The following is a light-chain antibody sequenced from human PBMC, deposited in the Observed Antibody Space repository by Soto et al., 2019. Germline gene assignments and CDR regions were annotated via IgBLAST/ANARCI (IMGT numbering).Light chain of an antibody. CDR1: QTLQHVTGKTF. CDR2: EVS. V-gene: IGKV2D-29*02. CDR3: MQSTQLPPT. J-gene: IGKJ5*01. Sequence: DGVMTLSPLYLSVIPGQPASISCNASQTLQHVTGKTFLCWYLQKPDQSPQLLIDEVSTRVCGVPDRFSGSGSGTDFTLEISRVETDDVGIYCCMQSTQLPPTFGQGTRLEIK.